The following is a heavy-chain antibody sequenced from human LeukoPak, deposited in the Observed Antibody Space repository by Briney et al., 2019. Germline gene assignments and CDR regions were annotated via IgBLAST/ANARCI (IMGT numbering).Heavy chain of an antibody. Sequence: GGSLRLSCAASGFTFSSYGMHWVRQAPGKGLEWVAVISYDGSNKYYADSVKGRFTISRDNSKNTLYLQMNSLRAEDTAVYYCAKTTGPTSSYYYYGMDVWGQGTTVTVSS. V-gene: IGHV3-30*18. CDR3: AKTTGPTSSYYYYGMDV. J-gene: IGHJ6*02. CDR2: ISYDGSNK. CDR1: GFTFSSYG. D-gene: IGHD2-2*01.